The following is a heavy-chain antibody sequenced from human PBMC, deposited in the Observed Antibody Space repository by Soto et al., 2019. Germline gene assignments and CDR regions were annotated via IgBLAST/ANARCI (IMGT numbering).Heavy chain of an antibody. CDR2: ISGGGGST. Sequence: SLRLSCAASGFTFSSHAMSWVRQAPGKGLEWVSTISGGGGSTYYADSVKGRFTLSRDNSKNTLYVQMNSLRAEDTAVYYCAKSSAFSSYCFDYWGQGTLVTVSS. D-gene: IGHD3-10*01. CDR1: GFTFSSHA. J-gene: IGHJ4*02. V-gene: IGHV3-23*01. CDR3: AKSSAFSSYCFDY.